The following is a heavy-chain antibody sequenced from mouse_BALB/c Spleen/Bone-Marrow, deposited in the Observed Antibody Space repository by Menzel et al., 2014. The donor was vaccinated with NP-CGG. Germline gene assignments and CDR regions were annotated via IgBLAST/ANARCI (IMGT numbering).Heavy chain of an antibody. J-gene: IGHJ3*01. CDR1: GYTFTDYW. CDR3: ARSDYRYDPFAY. D-gene: IGHD2-14*01. Sequence: VQLQQSGAELVMPGASVKMSCKASGYTFTDYWMHWVKQRPGQGLEWIGAIDTSDSYTSYNQKFKGKATLTVDESSSTAYMQLSSLTSEDSAVYYCARSDYRYDPFAYWGQGTLATVSA. CDR2: IDTSDSYT. V-gene: IGHV1-69*01.